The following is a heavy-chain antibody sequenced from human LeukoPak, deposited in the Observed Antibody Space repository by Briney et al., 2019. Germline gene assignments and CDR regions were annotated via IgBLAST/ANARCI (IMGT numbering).Heavy chain of an antibody. V-gene: IGHV3-23*01. CDR3: AKGVGNYFDY. J-gene: IGHJ4*02. CDR1: GFTFSGFA. D-gene: IGHD1-26*01. Sequence: PGGSLRLSCAASGFTFSGFAMTWVRQAPGKGLEWVSGISGTGDNTYYAGSAKGRFTISRDNSKNTLYLQMNSLRAEDTAVYYCAKGVGNYFDYWGQGTLGTGSS. CDR2: ISGTGDNT.